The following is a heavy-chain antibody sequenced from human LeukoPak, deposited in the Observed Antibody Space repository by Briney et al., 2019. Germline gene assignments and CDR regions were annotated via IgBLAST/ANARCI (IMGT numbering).Heavy chain of an antibody. CDR3: ARDELGALDY. J-gene: IGHJ4*02. Sequence: KPSETLSLTCTVSGGSISSGGYYWSWIRQHPGKGLEWIGYIYYSGSTYYNPSLKSRVTISVDTSKNQFSLKLSSVTAADTAVYYCARDELGALDYWGQGTLVTVSS. CDR1: GGSISSGGYY. D-gene: IGHD3-16*01. CDR2: IYYSGST. V-gene: IGHV4-31*03.